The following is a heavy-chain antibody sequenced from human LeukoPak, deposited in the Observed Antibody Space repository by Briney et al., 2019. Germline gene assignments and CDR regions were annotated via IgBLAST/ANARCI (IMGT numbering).Heavy chain of an antibody. V-gene: IGHV4-39*01. CDR3: ARFYYGSGSYVSNFDY. Sequence: SETLSLTCTVSGGSVTTGYYYWGWIRQPPGKALEWIGSFYYSGSTYYNPSLQSRVTISVDTSKTQFSLRLNSVTAADTAVYYCARFYYGSGSYVSNFDYWGQGTLVTVSS. CDR2: FYYSGST. CDR1: GGSVTTGYYY. D-gene: IGHD3-10*01. J-gene: IGHJ4*02.